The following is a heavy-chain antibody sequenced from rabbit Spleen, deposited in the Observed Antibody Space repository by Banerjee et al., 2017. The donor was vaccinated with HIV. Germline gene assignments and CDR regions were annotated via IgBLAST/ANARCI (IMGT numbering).Heavy chain of an antibody. J-gene: IGHJ2*01. D-gene: IGHD1-1*01. CDR1: GFSFSSIYW. V-gene: IGHV1S45*01. CDR3: ARNYVNAFDP. CDR2: IYAGSSVNT. Sequence: QEQLEESGGDLVKPEGSLTLTCTASGFSFSSIYWICWVRQAPGKGLEWIACIYAGSSVNTVYASWAKGRFPISKTSSTTVTLQMTSLTAADTATYFCARNYVNAFDPWGPGTLVTVS.